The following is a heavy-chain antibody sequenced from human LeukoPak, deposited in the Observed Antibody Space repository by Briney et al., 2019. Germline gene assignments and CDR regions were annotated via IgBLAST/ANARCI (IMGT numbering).Heavy chain of an antibody. CDR2: IYYSGST. D-gene: IGHD3-10*01. CDR1: GGSISSGDYY. V-gene: IGHV4-30-4*08. J-gene: IGHJ3*02. CDR3: ASLNYMVRGVNDAFDI. Sequence: SETLSLTCTVSGGSISSGDYYWSWLRQPPGRGLEWIGYIYYSGSTYYNPSLKSRVTISVDTSKNQFSLKLTSVTAADTAVYYCASLNYMVRGVNDAFDIWGQGTMVTVSS.